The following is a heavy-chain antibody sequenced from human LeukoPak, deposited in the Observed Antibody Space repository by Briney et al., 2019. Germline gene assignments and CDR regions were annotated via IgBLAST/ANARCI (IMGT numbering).Heavy chain of an antibody. V-gene: IGHV3-30-3*01. Sequence: PGGPLRLSCAASGFTFSSYAMHWVRQAPGKGLEWVAVISYDGSNKYYADSVKGRFTISRDNSKNTLYLQMNSLRAEDTAVYYCAREEGRYDSSGSFDYWGQGTLVTVSS. CDR1: GFTFSSYA. J-gene: IGHJ4*02. CDR3: AREEGRYDSSGSFDY. CDR2: ISYDGSNK. D-gene: IGHD3-22*01.